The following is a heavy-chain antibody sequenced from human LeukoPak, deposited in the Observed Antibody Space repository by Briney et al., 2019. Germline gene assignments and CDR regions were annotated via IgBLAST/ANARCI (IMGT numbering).Heavy chain of an antibody. J-gene: IGHJ4*02. V-gene: IGHV4-59*08. Sequence: SVTLSLTCTVSGGSISSYYWSWIRQPPGKGLEWIGYIYYSGSTSYSPSLKSRVTISVDTSKNQFSLKLSSVTAADTAVYYCARHSDYDSSLYWGQGTLVTVSS. CDR1: GGSISSYY. D-gene: IGHD3-22*01. CDR2: IYYSGST. CDR3: ARHSDYDSSLY.